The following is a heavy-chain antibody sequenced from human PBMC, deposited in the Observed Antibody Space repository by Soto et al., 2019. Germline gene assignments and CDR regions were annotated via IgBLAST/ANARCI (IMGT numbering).Heavy chain of an antibody. CDR2: ISSSGSTI. V-gene: IGHV3-48*03. Sequence: GSLRLYCAASVFTFNRYEMNWVRQAPGKGLEWVSYISSSGSTIYYADSVKGRFTISRDNAKNSLYLQMNSLRAEDTAVYYCARGRRMDYYGMDVWGQGTTVTVSS. D-gene: IGHD2-15*01. J-gene: IGHJ6*02. CDR3: ARGRRMDYYGMDV. CDR1: VFTFNRYE.